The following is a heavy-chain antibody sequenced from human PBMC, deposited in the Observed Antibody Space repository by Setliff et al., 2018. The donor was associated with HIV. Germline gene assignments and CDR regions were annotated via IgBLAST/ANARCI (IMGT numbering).Heavy chain of an antibody. J-gene: IGHJ3*02. V-gene: IGHV4-59*11. CDR1: GGSISSHY. Sequence: SETLSLTCTVSGGSISSHYWSWIRQPPGKGLEWIGYIYHSGSTNYNPSLKSRVTISVDTSKNQFSLKLSSVTAADTAVYYCARGRIKIFGVTYYTKDAFDIRGQGTMVTVSS. D-gene: IGHD3-3*01. CDR2: IYHSGST. CDR3: ARGRIKIFGVTYYTKDAFDI.